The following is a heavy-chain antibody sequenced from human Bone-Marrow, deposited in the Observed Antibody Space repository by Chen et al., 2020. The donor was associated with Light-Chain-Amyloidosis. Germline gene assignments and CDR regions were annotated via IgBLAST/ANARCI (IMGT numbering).Heavy chain of an antibody. J-gene: IGHJ4*02. CDR2: IRSKANSYAT. Sequence: EVQLVESGVGVVQPGRSLRRSCAPYGFTFRGYAMHWVCQASGNGLEWVGRIRSKANSYATSYAASVKGRFTISRDDSKNTAYLQMNSLKTEDTAVYYCTRLGSGSYSVAYWGQGTLVTVSS. D-gene: IGHD1-26*01. CDR3: TRLGSGSYSVAY. CDR1: GFTFRGYA. V-gene: IGHV3-73*01.